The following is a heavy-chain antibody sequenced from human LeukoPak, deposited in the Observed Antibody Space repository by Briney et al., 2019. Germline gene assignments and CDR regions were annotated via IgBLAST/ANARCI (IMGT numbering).Heavy chain of an antibody. J-gene: IGHJ5*02. V-gene: IGHV4-38-2*02. CDR3: AREGDSSSVGWFDP. CDR2: TYHSGRT. CDR1: GYSISSGYY. D-gene: IGHD6-13*01. Sequence: PSETMSLACTVSGYSISSGYYWGWIRQPPGKGLECIGSTYHSGRTYYNPSLKSRFTISIDTSKNQFSLKLSSVTAADTAVYYCAREGDSSSVGWFDPWGQGTLVTVSS.